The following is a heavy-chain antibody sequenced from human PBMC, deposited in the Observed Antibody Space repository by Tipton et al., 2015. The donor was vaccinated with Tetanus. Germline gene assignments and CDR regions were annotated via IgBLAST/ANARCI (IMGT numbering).Heavy chain of an antibody. J-gene: IGHJ4*02. CDR2: IYYSGST. V-gene: IGHV4-31*03. CDR3: GRDQAGGARGWTYFAS. CDR1: GGSISSGGYY. Sequence: TLSLTCTVSGGSISSGGYYWSWIRQHPGKGLEWIGDIYYSGSTYYNPSLKSRVTISVDTSKNQFSLKLNSVTAADTAVYYCGRDQAGGARGWTYFASWGQGTLVPFSS. D-gene: IGHD1-26*01.